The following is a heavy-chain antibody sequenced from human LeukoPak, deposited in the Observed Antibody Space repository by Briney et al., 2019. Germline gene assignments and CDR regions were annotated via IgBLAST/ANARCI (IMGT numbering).Heavy chain of an antibody. D-gene: IGHD6-19*01. CDR1: GFTFDNYG. Sequence: GGSLRLSCAASGFTFDNYGMSWVRQAPGKGLEWVSVIYSGGSTYYGDSVKARFTISRDNSKNTLYLQMNSLRAEDTAVYYCVRDRTGSGWYYFDSWGQGTLVTVSS. CDR3: VRDRTGSGWYYFDS. J-gene: IGHJ4*02. V-gene: IGHV3-66*01. CDR2: IYSGGST.